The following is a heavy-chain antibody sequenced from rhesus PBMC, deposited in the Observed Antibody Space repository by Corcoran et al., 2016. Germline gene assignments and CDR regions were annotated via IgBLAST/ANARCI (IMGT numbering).Heavy chain of an antibody. CDR1: GGSISSGYD. V-gene: IGHV4-76*01. CDR3: ARVPIAAAGEYFEF. CDR2: IYGRSGST. Sequence: QVQLQESGPGVVKPSETLSLTCAVSGGSISSGYDWSWIRQPPGKGLEWIGYIYGRSGSTNYNPSLKNRVTSAKDASKNQFSLKLSSVTAADTAVYYCARVPIAAAGEYFEFWGQGALVTVSS. D-gene: IGHD6-31*01. J-gene: IGHJ1*01.